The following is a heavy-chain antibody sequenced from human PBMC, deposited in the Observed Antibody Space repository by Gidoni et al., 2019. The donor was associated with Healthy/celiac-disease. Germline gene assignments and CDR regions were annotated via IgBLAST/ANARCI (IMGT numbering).Heavy chain of an antibody. CDR3: ARAGEDDYGDHYYFDY. Sequence: EVQLVQSGAEVTKPGESLKISCQGSGYSFTSYWIGWVRQMPGKGLEWMGIIYPGDSDTRYSPSFQGQVTISADKSISTAYLQWSSLKASDTAMYYCARAGEDDYGDHYYFDYWGQGTLVTVSS. D-gene: IGHD4-17*01. CDR1: GYSFTSYW. J-gene: IGHJ4*02. CDR2: IYPGDSDT. V-gene: IGHV5-51*01.